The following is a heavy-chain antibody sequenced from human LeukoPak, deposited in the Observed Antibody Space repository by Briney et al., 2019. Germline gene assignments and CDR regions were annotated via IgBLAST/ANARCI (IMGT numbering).Heavy chain of an antibody. CDR2: INPNSGGT. D-gene: IGHD3-22*01. CDR3: ARALRMIVGPTRTSYYFDY. CDR1: GYTFTGYY. J-gene: IGHJ4*02. Sequence: ASVKVSCKASGYTFTGYYMHWVRQAPGQGLEWMGWINPNSGGTNYAQKFQGRVTMTRDTSISTAYMELSRLRSDDTAVYYCARALRMIVGPTRTSYYFDYWGQGTLVTVSS. V-gene: IGHV1-2*02.